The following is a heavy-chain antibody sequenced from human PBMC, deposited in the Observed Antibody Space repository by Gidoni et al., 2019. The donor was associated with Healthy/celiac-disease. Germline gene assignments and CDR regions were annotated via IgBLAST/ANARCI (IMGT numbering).Heavy chain of an antibody. V-gene: IGHV3-15*07. D-gene: IGHD3-3*01. CDR3: TTGRECYYYGMDV. J-gene: IGHJ6*02. Sequence: VRQAPGKGLEWVGRIKSKTDGGTTDYAAPVKGRFTISRDDSKNTLYLQMNSLKTEDTAVYYCTTGRECYYYGMDVWGQGTTVTVSS. CDR2: IKSKTDGGTT.